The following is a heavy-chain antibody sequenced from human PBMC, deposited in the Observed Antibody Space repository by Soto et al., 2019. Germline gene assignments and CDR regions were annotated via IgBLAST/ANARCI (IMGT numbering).Heavy chain of an antibody. Sequence: PGGSLRLSCAASGFTFSSYGMHWVRQAPGKGLEWVAVISYDGSNKYYADSVKGRFTISRDNSKNTLYLQMNSLRAEDTAVYYCAKIVTAAAPFEYWGQGTLVTVSS. V-gene: IGHV3-30*18. J-gene: IGHJ4*02. CDR3: AKIVTAAAPFEY. CDR2: ISYDGSNK. D-gene: IGHD6-13*01. CDR1: GFTFSSYG.